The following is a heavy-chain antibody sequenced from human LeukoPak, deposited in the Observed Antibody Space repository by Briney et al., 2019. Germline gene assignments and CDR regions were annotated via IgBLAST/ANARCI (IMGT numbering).Heavy chain of an antibody. V-gene: IGHV3-64*01. J-gene: IGHJ3*02. CDR1: GFTFSSYA. D-gene: IGHD6-19*01. CDR3: ARGIAVAATHDAFDI. Sequence: GGSLRLSCAASGFTFSSYAMHWVHQAPGKGLEYVSAISSNGGSTYYANSVKGRFTISRDNSKNTLYLQMGSLRAEDMAVYYCARGIAVAATHDAFDIWGQGTMVTVSS. CDR2: ISSNGGST.